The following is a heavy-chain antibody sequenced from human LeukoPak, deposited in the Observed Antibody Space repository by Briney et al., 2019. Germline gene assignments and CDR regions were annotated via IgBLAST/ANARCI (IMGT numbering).Heavy chain of an antibody. CDR2: IGSSGSHT. Sequence: GGSLRLSCVASGFSFSDYYMSWIRQAPGKGLEWVSYIGSSGSHTNYADSVTGRFTISRNNAKKSLHLQMNSLRAEDTAVYYCARHPDGSLSLDYWGQGTLVTVSS. J-gene: IGHJ4*02. CDR3: ARHPDGSLSLDY. D-gene: IGHD1-26*01. V-gene: IGHV3-11*03. CDR1: GFSFSDYY.